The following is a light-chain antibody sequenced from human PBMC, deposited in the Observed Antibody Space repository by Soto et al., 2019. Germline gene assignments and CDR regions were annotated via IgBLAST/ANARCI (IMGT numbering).Light chain of an antibody. CDR3: QHRSIWPVS. CDR1: QSVGGF. J-gene: IGKJ5*01. V-gene: IGKV3-11*01. CDR2: DAS. Sequence: EIVLTQSPATLSLSPGERATLSCRASQSVGGFLFWYQQKSGQAPRLLIYDASNRATGIPARFSGSGSGTDFTLTISSLEPEDFAVYYCQHRSIWPVSFGQGTRLEIK.